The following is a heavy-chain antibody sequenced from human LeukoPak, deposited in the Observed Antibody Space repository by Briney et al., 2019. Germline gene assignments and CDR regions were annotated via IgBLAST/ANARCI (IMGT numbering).Heavy chain of an antibody. J-gene: IGHJ4*02. V-gene: IGHV3-11*04. CDR1: GFTFSDYY. CDR2: ITSGGNSV. CDR3: ARAGVDTSGYYYQGFGY. Sequence: GGSLRLSCAASGFTFSDYYMGWLRQAPGKGLEWVSYITSGGNSVYYAASVKGRFTISRDNAKNSLYLQVNSLTAEDTAVYYCARAGVDTSGYYYQGFGYWGQGTLVTVSS. D-gene: IGHD3-3*01.